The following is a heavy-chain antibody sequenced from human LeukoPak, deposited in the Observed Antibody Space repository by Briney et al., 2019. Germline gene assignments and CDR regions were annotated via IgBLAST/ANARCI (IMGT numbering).Heavy chain of an antibody. CDR3: ARDDPRAALDY. J-gene: IGHJ4*02. V-gene: IGHV1-24*01. CDR1: GYTLTELS. CDR2: FDPEDGET. Sequence: ASVKVSCKVSGYTLTELSMHWVRQAPGKGLEWMGGFDPEDGETIYAQKFQGRVTMTRDTSTSTVYMELSSLRSEDTALYYCARDDPRAALDYWGQGTLVTVSS. D-gene: IGHD6-6*01.